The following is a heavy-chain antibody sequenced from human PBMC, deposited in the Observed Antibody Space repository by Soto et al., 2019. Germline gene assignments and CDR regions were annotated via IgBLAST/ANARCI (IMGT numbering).Heavy chain of an antibody. Sequence: QVQLVESGGGVVQPGRSLRLSCAASGFTFSSYGMHWVRQAPGKGLEWVAVIWYDGSNKYYADSVKGRFTISRDNSKNTLYLQMNSLRAEDTAVYYCARVGLGVVAAISHWGQGTLVTVSS. V-gene: IGHV3-33*01. CDR1: GFTFSSYG. CDR3: ARVGLGVVAAISH. D-gene: IGHD2-15*01. CDR2: IWYDGSNK. J-gene: IGHJ4*02.